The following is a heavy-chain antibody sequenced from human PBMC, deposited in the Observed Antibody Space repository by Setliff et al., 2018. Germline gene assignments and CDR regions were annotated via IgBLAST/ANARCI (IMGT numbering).Heavy chain of an antibody. CDR2: IIPNFGTT. CDR3: AREVVVVKSAINYYYYMDV. J-gene: IGHJ6*03. CDR1: GGTFSNYD. Sequence: SVKVSCKASGGTFSNYDISWVRQAPGQGLEWMGGIIPNFGTTSYAQKFQGRVTITTDESTNTAYMELSSLRSDDTAVFYCAREVVVVKSAINYYYYMDVWGKGTTVTVSS. V-gene: IGHV1-69*05. D-gene: IGHD2-2*01.